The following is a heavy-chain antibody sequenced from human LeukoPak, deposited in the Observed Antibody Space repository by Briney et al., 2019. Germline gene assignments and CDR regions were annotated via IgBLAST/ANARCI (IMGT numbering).Heavy chain of an antibody. Sequence: PGGSLRLSCAASGFTFSSYSMNWVRQAPGKGLEWVSSISSSSSYIYYADSVKGRFTISRDNAKNSLYLQMNSLRAEDTAVYYCASGSYSSGWYDYWGQGTLVTVSS. D-gene: IGHD6-19*01. V-gene: IGHV3-21*01. CDR3: ASGSYSSGWYDY. CDR2: ISSSSSYI. J-gene: IGHJ4*02. CDR1: GFTFSSYS.